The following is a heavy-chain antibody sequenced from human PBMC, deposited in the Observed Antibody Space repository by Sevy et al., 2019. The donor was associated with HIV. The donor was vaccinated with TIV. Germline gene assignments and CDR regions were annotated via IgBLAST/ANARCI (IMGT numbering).Heavy chain of an antibody. J-gene: IGHJ6*02. CDR3: ARISQYYYYGMDV. CDR1: GFTVSRNY. V-gene: IGHV3-53*01. CDR2: IYSGGST. Sequence: GGCLRLSCAASGFTVSRNYMSWVRQAPGKGLEWVSLIYSGGSTYYAESVKGRFTISRDNSKNTLYLQMNSLRAEDTAFYYRARISQYYYYGMDVWGQGTLVHVSS.